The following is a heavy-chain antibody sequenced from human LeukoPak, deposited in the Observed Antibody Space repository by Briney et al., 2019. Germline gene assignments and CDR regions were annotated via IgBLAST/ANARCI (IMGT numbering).Heavy chain of an antibody. D-gene: IGHD3-9*01. J-gene: IGHJ4*02. Sequence: SETLSLTCAVSGGSISSSNWWSWVRQPPGQGLEWIGEIYHSGSTNYNPSLKSRVTISVDKSKNQFSLKLSSVTAADTAVYYCARGGRGRYFDWSLDYWGQGTLVTVSS. CDR3: ARGGRGRYFDWSLDY. CDR1: GGSISSSNW. CDR2: IYHSGST. V-gene: IGHV4-4*02.